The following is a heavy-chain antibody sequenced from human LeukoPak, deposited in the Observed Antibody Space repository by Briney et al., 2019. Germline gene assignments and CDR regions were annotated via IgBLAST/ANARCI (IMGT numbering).Heavy chain of an antibody. J-gene: IGHJ4*02. CDR3: ATVPAYNWKLLLRY. Sequence: ASVKVSCKVSGYTLTELSMHWVRQAPGKGLEWMGGFDPEDGETIYAQKFQGRVTMTEDTSTDTAYMELSSLRSEDTAVYYCATVPAYNWKLLLRYWGQGTLVTVSS. CDR1: GYTLTELS. CDR2: FDPEDGET. V-gene: IGHV1-24*01. D-gene: IGHD1-26*01.